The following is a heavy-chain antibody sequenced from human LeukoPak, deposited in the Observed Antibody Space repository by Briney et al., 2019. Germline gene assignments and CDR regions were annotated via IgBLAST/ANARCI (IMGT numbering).Heavy chain of an antibody. CDR2: ISAYNGHT. CDR1: GYTFTSYG. CDR3: ARNQLPYYYMDV. Sequence: ASVKVSCKASGYTFTSYGISWVRQAPGKGLEWMGWISAYNGHTNYAQKLQGRVTITTDTSTSTAYMELRSLRSDDTAVYYCARNQLPYYYMDVWGKGTTVTVSS. D-gene: IGHD2-2*01. V-gene: IGHV1-18*01. J-gene: IGHJ6*03.